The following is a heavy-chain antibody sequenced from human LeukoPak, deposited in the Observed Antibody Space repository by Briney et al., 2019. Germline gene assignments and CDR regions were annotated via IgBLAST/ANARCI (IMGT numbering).Heavy chain of an antibody. V-gene: IGHV3-66*01. CDR3: ARGHGGSSSHRYSDY. CDR2: IYASGIT. Sequence: GGSLRLSCVASGFIVSNNYMSWVRQAPGKGLEWVSVIYASGITYYADSVKARFTISRDDSKSTLYFQMNSLRAEDTAVYYCARGHGGSSSHRYSDYWGQGTQVTVSS. J-gene: IGHJ4*02. D-gene: IGHD6-6*01. CDR1: GFIVSNNY.